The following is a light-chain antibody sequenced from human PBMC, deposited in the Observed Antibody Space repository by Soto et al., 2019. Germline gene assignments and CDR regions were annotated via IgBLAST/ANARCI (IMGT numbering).Light chain of an antibody. CDR2: EVS. V-gene: IGLV2-14*01. Sequence: QSALTQPASVSGSPGQSITISCTGTSSDVGGYNYVSWYQQHPGKAPKLMIYEVSNRPSGVSNRFCGSKSGNTASLTISGLQSEDEADYYCCSYAGRYTYVFGTGTKLTVL. CDR3: CSYAGRYTYV. J-gene: IGLJ1*01. CDR1: SSDVGGYNY.